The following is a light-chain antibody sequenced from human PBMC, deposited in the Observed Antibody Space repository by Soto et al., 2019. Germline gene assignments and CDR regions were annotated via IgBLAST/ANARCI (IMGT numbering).Light chain of an antibody. CDR2: RAS. Sequence: DIEMTQSPATLSASLGDRVTITCRASQSIRSWLAWYQQKPGKVPKLLIYRASSLENGVPSRFSGSGSGTEITLTIIGLQPHDFSAFYYRQQSSYPCTFGRGTKVDIK. CDR1: QSIRSW. V-gene: IGKV1-5*03. CDR3: RQQSSYPCT. J-gene: IGKJ1*01.